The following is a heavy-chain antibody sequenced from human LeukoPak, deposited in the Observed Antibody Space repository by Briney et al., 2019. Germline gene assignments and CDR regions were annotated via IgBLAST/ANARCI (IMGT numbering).Heavy chain of an antibody. D-gene: IGHD2-2*01. Sequence: GGSLRLSCTASGFTFRNYAMRWVRQAPGKGLEGVAVISYAGNNKYYADSVKGRFTISRDNSKNTLYLQMNSLRAEDTAVYYCASCLEYCSSTSLGNDAFDIWGQGTVVTVSS. CDR3: ASCLEYCSSTSLGNDAFDI. CDR1: GFTFRNYA. CDR2: ISYAGNNK. V-gene: IGHV3-30-3*01. J-gene: IGHJ3*02.